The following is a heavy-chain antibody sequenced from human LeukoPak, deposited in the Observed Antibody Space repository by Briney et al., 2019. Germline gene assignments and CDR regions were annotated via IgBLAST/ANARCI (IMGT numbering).Heavy chain of an antibody. J-gene: IGHJ4*02. Sequence: GGSLRLSCAASGFTFSSYWMHWVRQAPGKGLVWVSRINSDGSSTTYADSVKGRFTISRDNAKNTLYLQMNSLRAEDTAVYYCARVSSHYSDYVAFDYWGQGTLVTVSS. CDR2: INSDGSST. D-gene: IGHD4-11*01. CDR1: GFTFSSYW. V-gene: IGHV3-74*01. CDR3: ARVSSHYSDYVAFDY.